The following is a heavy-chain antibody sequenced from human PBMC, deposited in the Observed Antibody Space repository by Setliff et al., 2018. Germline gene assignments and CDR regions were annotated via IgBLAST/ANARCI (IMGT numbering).Heavy chain of an antibody. CDR1: GYTFTSYG. CDR2: ISPYNGDT. J-gene: IGHJ4*01. Sequence: ASVKVSCKASGYTFTSYGISWVRQAPGQGLEWMGWISPYNGDTEYAQKFQGRVTLTTDTSTSTAHMELGSLRSDDTAVYFCARRDGRSGYLGFDLWGHGSLVTVSS. D-gene: IGHD3-22*01. CDR3: ARRDGRSGYLGFDL. V-gene: IGHV1-18*01.